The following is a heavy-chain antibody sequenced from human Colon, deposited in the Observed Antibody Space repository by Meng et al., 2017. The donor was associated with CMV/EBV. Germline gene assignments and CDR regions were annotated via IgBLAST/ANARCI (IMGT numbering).Heavy chain of an antibody. Sequence: GESLKISCKGSGYSFTSYWIGWVRQMPGKGLEWMGIIYPGDSDTRYSPSFQGQVTISADKSISTAYLQWSSLKASDTAMYYCARVGNEFWSGYYNCFDPWGQGTLVTVSS. V-gene: IGHV5-51*01. CDR3: ARVGNEFWSGYYNCFDP. J-gene: IGHJ5*02. CDR2: IYPGDSDT. D-gene: IGHD3-3*01. CDR1: GYSFTSYW.